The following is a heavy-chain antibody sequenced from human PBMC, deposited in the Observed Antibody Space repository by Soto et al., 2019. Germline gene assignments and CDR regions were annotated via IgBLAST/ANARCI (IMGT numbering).Heavy chain of an antibody. CDR1: CGSLSSGGYY. CDR3: ASKPYNWNIWMVY. V-gene: IGHV4-31*03. CDR2: IYYNGST. J-gene: IGHJ4*02. Sequence: SETLSLTCTVSCGSLSSGGYYWSWIRQHPGKGLEGIGYIYYNGSTYYNPSLKSRVTISVVSSKNQFSLKLSSVTAVYTAVYYCASKPYNWNIWMVYWGPGILVTVSS. D-gene: IGHD1-1*01.